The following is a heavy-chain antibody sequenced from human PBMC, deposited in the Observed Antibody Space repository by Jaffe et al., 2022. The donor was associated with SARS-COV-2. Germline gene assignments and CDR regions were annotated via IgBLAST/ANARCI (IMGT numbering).Heavy chain of an antibody. D-gene: IGHD2-8*01. CDR2: ISYDGSNK. CDR1: GFTFSSYA. CDR3: ARDAVSPFDY. V-gene: IGHV3-30*04. Sequence: QVQLVESGGGVVQPGRSLRLSCAASGFTFSSYAMHWVRQAPGKGLEWVAVISYDGSNKYYADSVKGRFTISRDNSKNTLYLQMNSLRAEDTAVYYCARDAVSPFDYWGQGTLVTVSS. J-gene: IGHJ4*02.